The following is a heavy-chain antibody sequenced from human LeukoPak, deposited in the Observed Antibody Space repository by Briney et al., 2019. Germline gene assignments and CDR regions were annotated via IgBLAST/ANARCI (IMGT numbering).Heavy chain of an antibody. CDR2: IYYSGST. J-gene: IGHJ4*02. CDR3: ARVVRFLEWIDADY. Sequence: SETLSLTCTVPGGSISSGGYYWSWIRQHPGKGLEWIGYIYYSGSTYYNPSLKSRVTISVDTSKNQFSLKLSSVTAADTAVYYCARVVRFLEWIDADYWGQGTLVTVSS. CDR1: GGSISSGGYY. V-gene: IGHV4-31*03. D-gene: IGHD3-3*01.